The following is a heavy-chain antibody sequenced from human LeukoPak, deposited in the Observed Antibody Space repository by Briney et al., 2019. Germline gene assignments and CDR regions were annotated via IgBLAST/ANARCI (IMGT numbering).Heavy chain of an antibody. Sequence: PSETLSLTCAVYGGSFSGYYWSWIRQPPGKGLEWIGEINHIGSTNYNPSLRSRVTISVDTSKNQFFMKLTSVTAADTPVIYVARRYHSDYYDSSGVDYWGQGTLVTVSS. CDR1: GGSFSGYY. V-gene: IGHV4-34*01. D-gene: IGHD3-22*01. J-gene: IGHJ4*02. CDR3: ARRYHSDYYDSSGVDY. CDR2: INHIGST.